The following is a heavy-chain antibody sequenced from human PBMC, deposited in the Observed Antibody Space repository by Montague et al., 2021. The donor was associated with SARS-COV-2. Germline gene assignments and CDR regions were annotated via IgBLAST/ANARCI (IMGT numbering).Heavy chain of an antibody. CDR1: GFTFSDYY. D-gene: IGHD3-10*01. CDR3: ARAGSGSYSFYYYYGMDV. J-gene: IGHJ6*02. V-gene: IGHV3-11*01. CDR2: ISSSGTSI. Sequence: SLRLSCAASGFTFSDYYMSWIRQAPGKGLEWISYISSSGTSISYADSVKGRVTISRDNARKFLYLQMNSLRVDDTAVYYCARAGSGSYSFYYYYGMDVWGQGTTVTVSS.